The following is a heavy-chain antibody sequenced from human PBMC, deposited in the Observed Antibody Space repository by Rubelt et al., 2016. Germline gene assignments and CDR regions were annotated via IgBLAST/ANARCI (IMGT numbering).Heavy chain of an antibody. CDR3: ARVHRTTAVADL. CDR1: GGSTGSGGYY. J-gene: IGHJ5*02. Sequence: QLQLQESGPGLVKPSQTLSLTCTVSGGSTGSGGYYWTWIRQHPGKGLEWIGFIFSSGRTNYNPSLGSRVSISLDTSKNYFSLHLSSGTAADTAVDYCARVHRTTAVADLWGQGTLVTVSS. D-gene: IGHD6-19*01. CDR2: IFSSGRT. V-gene: IGHV4-31*03.